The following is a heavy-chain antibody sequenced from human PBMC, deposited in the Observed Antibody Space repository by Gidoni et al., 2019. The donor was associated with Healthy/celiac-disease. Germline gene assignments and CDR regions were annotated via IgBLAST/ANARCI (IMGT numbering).Heavy chain of an antibody. CDR1: GFPFRWYA. Sequence: EVQLVESGGGLVQPGRSLRLSCTASGFPFRWYAMNWFRQAQGRGLEGVGFIRSKAYGGTTKYAASVKGRFTISRDDSKSIAYLQMNSLKTEDTAVYYCTRDAPTYYYDSSGYFLFDYWGQGTLVTVSS. V-gene: IGHV3-49*03. J-gene: IGHJ4*02. CDR3: TRDAPTYYYDSSGYFLFDY. D-gene: IGHD3-22*01. CDR2: IRSKAYGGTT.